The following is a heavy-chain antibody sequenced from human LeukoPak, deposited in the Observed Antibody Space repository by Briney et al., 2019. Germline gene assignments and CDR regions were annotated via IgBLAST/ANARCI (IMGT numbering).Heavy chain of an antibody. Sequence: SETLSLTCTVSGASVSSGGYYWSWIRQPPGKGLEGIGYIYYSGSTNYNPSLKSRVTISVDTSKNQFSLKVNSVTAADTAVYYCAREGRSSTPGYWGQGTLVTVSS. D-gene: IGHD6-13*01. CDR2: IYYSGST. CDR1: GASVSSGGYY. V-gene: IGHV4-61*08. J-gene: IGHJ4*02. CDR3: AREGRSSTPGY.